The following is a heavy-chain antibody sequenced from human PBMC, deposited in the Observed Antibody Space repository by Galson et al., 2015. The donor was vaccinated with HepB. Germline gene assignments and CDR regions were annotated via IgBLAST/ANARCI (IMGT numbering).Heavy chain of an antibody. CDR3: ARRSRRIAVAGKEYGMDV. CDR2: INPSGGST. V-gene: IGHV1-46*01. Sequence: SVKVSCKASGYTFTSYYMHWVRQAPGQGLEWMGIINPSGGSTSYAQKFQGRVTMTRDTSTSTVYMELSSLRSEDTAVYYCARRSRRIAVAGKEYGMDVWGQGTTVTVSS. CDR1: GYTFTSYY. J-gene: IGHJ6*02. D-gene: IGHD6-19*01.